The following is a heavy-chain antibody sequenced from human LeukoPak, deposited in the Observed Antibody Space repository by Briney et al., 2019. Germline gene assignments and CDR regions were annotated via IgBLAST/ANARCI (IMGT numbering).Heavy chain of an antibody. CDR1: GFAFSTYG. J-gene: IGHJ4*02. Sequence: GGSLRLSCAASGFAFSTYGMHWVRQAPGKGLEWVAFIRYGGSYKYYADSVKGRFTMSRDNSKNTLYLQMNSLRAEDTAVYYCATDLSLWYRGVIYYWGQGAMVTVSS. D-gene: IGHD3-10*01. CDR3: ATDLSLWYRGVIYY. V-gene: IGHV3-30*02. CDR2: IRYGGSYK.